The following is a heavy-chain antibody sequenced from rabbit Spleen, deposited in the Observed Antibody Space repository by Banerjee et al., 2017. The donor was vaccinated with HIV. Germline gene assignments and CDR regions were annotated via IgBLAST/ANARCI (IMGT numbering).Heavy chain of an antibody. CDR1: GVSFSFNSY. CDR3: ARDSGSSFSSYGMDL. Sequence: QSLEESGGDLVKPGASLTLTCTASGVSFSFNSYMCWVRQAPGKGLEWIACIYIGSSGFTYFASWAIGRFTISKTSSTAVTLQMTSLTAADTATYFCARDSGSSFSSYGMDLWGPGTLVTVS. CDR2: IYIGSSGFT. D-gene: IGHD8-1*01. J-gene: IGHJ6*01. V-gene: IGHV1S40*01.